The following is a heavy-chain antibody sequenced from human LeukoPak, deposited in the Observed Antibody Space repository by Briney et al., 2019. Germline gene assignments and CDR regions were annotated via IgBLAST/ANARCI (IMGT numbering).Heavy chain of an antibody. CDR3: ARDVYSSGWYGSLWYYYGMDV. D-gene: IGHD6-19*01. J-gene: IGHJ6*02. V-gene: IGHV3-64*01. CDR2: ISSNGGST. CDR1: GFTFSSYG. Sequence: GGSLRLSCAASGFTFSSYGMHWVRQAPGKGLEYVSAISSNGGSTYYANSVKGRLTISRDNSKNTLYLQMGSLRAEDMAVYYCARDVYSSGWYGSLWYYYGMDVWGQGTTVTVSS.